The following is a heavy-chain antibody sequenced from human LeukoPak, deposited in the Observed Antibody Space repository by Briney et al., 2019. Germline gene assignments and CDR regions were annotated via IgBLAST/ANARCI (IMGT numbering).Heavy chain of an antibody. Sequence: GGSLRLSCAASGFTFSSYSMNWVRQAPGKGLEWVSSISSSSSYIYYADSVKGRFTISRDNAKNSLYLQMNSLRAEDTAIYYCAKGDTSGFYSTSGYWGQGTLVTVSS. J-gene: IGHJ4*02. V-gene: IGHV3-21*04. CDR2: ISSSSSYI. CDR1: GFTFSSYS. D-gene: IGHD3-22*01. CDR3: AKGDTSGFYSTSGY.